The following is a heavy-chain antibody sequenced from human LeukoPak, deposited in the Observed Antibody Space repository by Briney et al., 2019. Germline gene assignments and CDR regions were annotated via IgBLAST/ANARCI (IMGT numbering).Heavy chain of an antibody. V-gene: IGHV3-7*04. CDR2: IKQDGSEK. J-gene: IGHJ4*02. CDR3: ARSSHCSSSICYDYFDY. CDR1: GFTFSDSA. D-gene: IGHD2-2*01. Sequence: GGSLRLSCAASGFTFSDSAMNWVRRAPGKGLEWVANIKQDGSEKYYVDSVKGRFTISRDNAKNSLYLQMNSLRAEDTAVYYCARSSHCSSSICYDYFDYWGQGTLVTVSS.